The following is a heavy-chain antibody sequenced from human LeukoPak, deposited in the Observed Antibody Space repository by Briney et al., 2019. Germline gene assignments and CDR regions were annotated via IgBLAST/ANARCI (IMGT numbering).Heavy chain of an antibody. CDR1: GYTFTNYA. D-gene: IGHD2-2*01. V-gene: IGHV1-8*01. CDR3: ARGPSQDCSSTSCYVFDP. Sequence: GASVKVSCKASGYTFTNYAINWVRQAPGQGLEWMGWMNPHNGNTGFAQKFQGSLTMTRDTSISTAYMELSSLRSEDTAVYYCARGPSQDCSSTSCYVFDPWGQGTLVTVSS. J-gene: IGHJ5*02. CDR2: MNPHNGNT.